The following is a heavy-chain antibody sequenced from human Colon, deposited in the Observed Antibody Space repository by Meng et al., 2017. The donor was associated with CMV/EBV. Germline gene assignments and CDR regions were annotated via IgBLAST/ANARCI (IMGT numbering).Heavy chain of an antibody. CDR3: AHKSLPAAFFDY. D-gene: IGHD2-2*01. V-gene: IGHV2-5*02. J-gene: IGHJ4*02. CDR2: IYWDDDK. Sequence: QITVKESGPTLVKPTQTLTLTFTFSGFSLNTYEVGVGWFRQPPGKAPEWLALIYWDDDKRYRSSLGNRLTLTHDASKNQVVLTMTDMDPVDTATYYCAHKSLPAAFFDYWSQGTLVTVSS. CDR1: GFSLNTYEVG.